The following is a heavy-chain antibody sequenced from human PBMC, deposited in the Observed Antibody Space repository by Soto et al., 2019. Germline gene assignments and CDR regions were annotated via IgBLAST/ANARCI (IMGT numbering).Heavy chain of an antibody. CDR1: GYIFSIFG. CDR2: ISGYNGNT. D-gene: IGHD3-10*01. V-gene: IGHV1-18*03. J-gene: IGHJ4*02. Sequence: ASVKVSCKASGYIFSIFGISWVRQAPGQGLEWMGWISGYNGNTNYAQKFQGRVTMTTDTSTSTAYMVLRSLRSDDMAIYYCARDLVLGYYLSGSQMSHWGPGTLVTVSS. CDR3: ARDLVLGYYLSGSQMSH.